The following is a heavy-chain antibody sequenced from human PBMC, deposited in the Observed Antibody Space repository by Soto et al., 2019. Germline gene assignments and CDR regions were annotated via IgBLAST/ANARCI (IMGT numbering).Heavy chain of an antibody. V-gene: IGHV5-10-1*01. CDR3: ARLHLDSSGWYLPGNY. Sequence: LGESLKISCKGSGYSFTSYWISWVRQMPGKGLEWMGKLDPSGSHTNYSPTFQGHVTFSADESTSTAYLQWSSLKASDTAIYYCARLHLDSSGWYLPGNYWGLGTLVTVSS. D-gene: IGHD6-19*01. J-gene: IGHJ4*02. CDR1: GYSFTSYW. CDR2: LDPSGSHT.